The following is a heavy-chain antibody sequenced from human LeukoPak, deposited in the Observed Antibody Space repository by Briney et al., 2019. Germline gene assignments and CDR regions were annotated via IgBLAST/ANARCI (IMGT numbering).Heavy chain of an antibody. J-gene: IGHJ4*02. V-gene: IGHV3-30*04. CDR1: GFIFSNYA. D-gene: IGHD6-19*01. CDR2: ISYDARVT. CDR3: ATDVRDEYSSGWYPIGY. Sequence: GGSLRLSCVASGFIFSNYAMHWVRQAPGKGLEWVAVISYDARVTYNADSVKGRFTISRDNSKNSPYLLMNSLRAEDTAVYHCATDVRDEYSSGWYPIGYWGQGTLVTVSS.